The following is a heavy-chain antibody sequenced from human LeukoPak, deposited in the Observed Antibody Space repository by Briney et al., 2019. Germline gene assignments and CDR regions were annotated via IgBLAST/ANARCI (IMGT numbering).Heavy chain of an antibody. CDR3: ARAGSYKDFYYFDY. CDR1: GHTFTGYY. J-gene: IGHJ4*02. V-gene: IGHV1-2*02. D-gene: IGHD1-26*01. Sequence: ASVKVSCKASGHTFTGYYMHWVRQAPGQGLEWMGWINPNSGGTNYAQKFQGRVTMTRDTSISTAYMELSRLRSVDRAVYYCARAGSYKDFYYFDYWGQGTLVTLSS. CDR2: INPNSGGT.